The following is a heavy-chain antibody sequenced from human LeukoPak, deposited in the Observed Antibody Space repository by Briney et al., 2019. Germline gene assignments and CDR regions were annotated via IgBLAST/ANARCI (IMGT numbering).Heavy chain of an antibody. Sequence: GRSLRLSCAASGFTFSNFAIHWVRQAPGKGLEWVAVISYDGSNKNYADSVRGRFTISRDNSKNTLYLQMNSLRAEDTAVYYCAKESVGRSGWYGGPFDYWGQGTLVTVSS. J-gene: IGHJ4*02. CDR2: ISYDGSNK. D-gene: IGHD6-19*01. V-gene: IGHV3-30*18. CDR3: AKESVGRSGWYGGPFDY. CDR1: GFTFSNFA.